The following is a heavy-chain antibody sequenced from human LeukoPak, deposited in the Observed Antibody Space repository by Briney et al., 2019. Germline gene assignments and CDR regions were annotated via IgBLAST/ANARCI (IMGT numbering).Heavy chain of an antibody. D-gene: IGHD5-18*01. CDR1: GYTFTSYY. CDR2: INPSGGST. J-gene: IGHJ4*02. V-gene: IGHV1-46*01. Sequence: GASVKVSCKASGYTFTSYYMHWVRQAPGQGLEWMGIINPSGGSTSYAQKFQGRVTMTEDTSTDTAYMELSSLRSEDTAVYYCATQVDTAMAFDYWGQGTLVTVSS. CDR3: ATQVDTAMAFDY.